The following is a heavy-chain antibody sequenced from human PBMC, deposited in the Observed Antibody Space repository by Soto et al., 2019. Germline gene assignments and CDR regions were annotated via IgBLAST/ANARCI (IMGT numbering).Heavy chain of an antibody. CDR1: GYSFTSYW. J-gene: IGHJ6*03. D-gene: IGHD6-6*01. CDR2: IYPGDSDT. V-gene: IGHV5-51*01. CDR3: ARSEVCYSSSYKSYYYMDF. Sequence: PGESLKISCKGSGYSFTSYWIGWVRQMPGKGLEWMGIIYPGDSDTRYSPSFQGQVTISADKSISTAYLQWSSLKASDTAMYYCARSEVCYSSSYKSYYYMDFWGKGTTVTVSS.